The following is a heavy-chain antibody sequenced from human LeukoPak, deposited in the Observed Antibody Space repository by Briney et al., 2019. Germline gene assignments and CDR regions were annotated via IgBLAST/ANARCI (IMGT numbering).Heavy chain of an antibody. J-gene: IGHJ4*02. Sequence: GRSLRLSCAASGFTFDDYAMHGVRQAPGEGLEWGSGISLNIGSIGYADSVKGRFTISRDNAKPSLYLQMNSLRAEDTALYYCAKDLGGGYCSSTSCYGLDSWGQGTLVTVSS. CDR1: GFTFDDYA. V-gene: IGHV3-9*01. CDR2: ISLNIGSI. CDR3: AKDLGGGYCSSTSCYGLDS. D-gene: IGHD2-2*01.